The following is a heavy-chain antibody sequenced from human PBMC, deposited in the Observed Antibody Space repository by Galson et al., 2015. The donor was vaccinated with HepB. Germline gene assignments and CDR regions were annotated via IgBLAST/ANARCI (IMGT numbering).Heavy chain of an antibody. J-gene: IGHJ4*02. D-gene: IGHD3-16*01. Sequence: SLRLSCEASGFTFTSYAMSWVRQAPGKGPEWVSTMSRTGGSLDYADSVKGRFTISRDDSKNTLYLQMNSLRAEDTAMYYCARPPKAALGGVTRFDYWGQGTPVTVSS. CDR1: GFTFTSYA. V-gene: IGHV3-23*01. CDR2: MSRTGGSL. CDR3: ARPPKAALGGVTRFDY.